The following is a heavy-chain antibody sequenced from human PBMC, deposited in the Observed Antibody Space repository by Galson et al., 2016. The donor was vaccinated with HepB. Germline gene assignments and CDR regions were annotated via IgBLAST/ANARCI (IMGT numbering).Heavy chain of an antibody. V-gene: IGHV3-33*01. Sequence: SLRLSCAASGFTFSTYGIHWVRQAPGKGLEWVAVIWYDGTNKYYADSVKGRFTISRDNSKNTLYLQMNSLRAEDTAVYYCARGRGAGYYFDYWGQGTLVTVSS. D-gene: IGHD3-10*01. CDR3: ARGRGAGYYFDY. J-gene: IGHJ4*02. CDR2: IWYDGTNK. CDR1: GFTFSTYG.